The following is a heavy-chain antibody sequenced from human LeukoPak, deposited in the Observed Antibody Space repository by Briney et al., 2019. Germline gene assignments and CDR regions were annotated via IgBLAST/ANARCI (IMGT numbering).Heavy chain of an antibody. D-gene: IGHD3-10*01. CDR2: IYHSGST. Sequence: SQTLSLTCTVSGGSISSGGYYWSWIRQPPGKGLEWIGYIYHSGSTYYNPSLKSRVTISVDRSKNQFSLKLSSVTAADTAVYYCARGVRRFGYFDYWGQGTLVTVSS. V-gene: IGHV4-30-2*01. J-gene: IGHJ4*02. CDR1: GGSISSGGYY. CDR3: ARGVRRFGYFDY.